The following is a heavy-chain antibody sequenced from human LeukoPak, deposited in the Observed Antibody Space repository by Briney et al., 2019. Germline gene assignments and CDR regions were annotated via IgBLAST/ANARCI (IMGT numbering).Heavy chain of an antibody. CDR3: ARSDLPLEYYDYVWGSYKYAFDI. V-gene: IGHV4-39*07. D-gene: IGHD3-16*01. Sequence: SETLSLTCTVSGGSISSSSYYWGWIRQPPGKGLEWIGSIYYSGSTYYNPSLKSRVTISVDTSKNQFSLKLSSVTAADTAVYYCARSDLPLEYYDYVWGSYKYAFDIWGQGTMVTVSS. CDR2: IYYSGST. CDR1: GGSISSSSYY. J-gene: IGHJ3*02.